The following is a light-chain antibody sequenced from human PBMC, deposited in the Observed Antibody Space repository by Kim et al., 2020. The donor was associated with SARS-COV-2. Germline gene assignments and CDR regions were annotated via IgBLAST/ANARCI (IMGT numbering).Light chain of an antibody. CDR2: GKN. J-gene: IGLJ2*01. CDR3: NSRDTSGNRLVV. Sequence: LGRTVSITCRGDSLKLNYSTWYQQQPGQAPLLVIYGKNNRPSAIPDRCSGSSSLSTASLTITGAQAEDEADYYCNSRDTSGNRLVVFGGGTQLTVL. CDR1: SLKLNY. V-gene: IGLV3-19*01.